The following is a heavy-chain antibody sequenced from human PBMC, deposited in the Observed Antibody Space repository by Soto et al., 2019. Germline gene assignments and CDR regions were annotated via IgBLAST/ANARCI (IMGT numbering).Heavy chain of an antibody. D-gene: IGHD3-3*01. V-gene: IGHV4-34*01. CDR1: GGSFSGYY. CDR3: ARSGIWSGYYRQPTRAYNWYDP. CDR2: INHSGST. J-gene: IGHJ5*02. Sequence: NPSETLSLTCAVYGGSFSGYYWSWIRQPPGKGLEWIGEINHSGSTNYNPSLKSRVTISVDTSKNQFSLKLSSVTAADTAVYYCARSGIWSGYYRQPTRAYNWYDPWGQGTLVTVSS.